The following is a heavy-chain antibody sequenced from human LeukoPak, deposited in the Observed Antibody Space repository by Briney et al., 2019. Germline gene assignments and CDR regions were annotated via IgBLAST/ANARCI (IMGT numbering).Heavy chain of an antibody. CDR3: ARGLPSWFDP. Sequence: GGSLRLSCAASGFTVSSNCMSWVRQAPGKGLVWVSRINTDGSTTSYADSVKGRFTISRDNAKNTLYLQMNSLRAEDTAVYYCARGLPSWFDPWGQGTLVTVSS. V-gene: IGHV3-74*01. CDR1: GFTVSSNC. CDR2: INTDGSTT. J-gene: IGHJ5*02.